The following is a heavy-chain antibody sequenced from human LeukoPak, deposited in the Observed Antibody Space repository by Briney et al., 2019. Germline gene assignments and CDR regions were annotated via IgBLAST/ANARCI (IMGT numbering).Heavy chain of an antibody. D-gene: IGHD3-3*01. CDR3: ARPRAHYDFPGRLDY. CDR1: GFTFSSYA. J-gene: IGHJ4*02. V-gene: IGHV3-30*04. Sequence: PGGSLRLSCATTGFTFSSYAMHWVREAPGKALEWVAVISYDGSNKYYADSVKGRFTISRDNSKNTLYLQMNSLRAEDTAVYYCARPRAHYDFPGRLDYWGQGTLVTVSS. CDR2: ISYDGSNK.